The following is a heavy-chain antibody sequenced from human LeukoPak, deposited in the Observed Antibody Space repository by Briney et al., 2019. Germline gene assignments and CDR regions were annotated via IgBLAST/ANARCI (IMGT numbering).Heavy chain of an antibody. CDR3: ARVYRRYFDY. D-gene: IGHD1-14*01. Sequence: GGSLRLPCAASGFTFSSYAMSWVRQAPGKGLEWVSDISGSGGSTYYADSVKGRFTISRDNSKNTLYLQMNSLRAEDTAVYYCARVYRRYFDYWGQGTLVTVSS. CDR1: GFTFSSYA. CDR2: ISGSGGST. J-gene: IGHJ4*02. V-gene: IGHV3-23*01.